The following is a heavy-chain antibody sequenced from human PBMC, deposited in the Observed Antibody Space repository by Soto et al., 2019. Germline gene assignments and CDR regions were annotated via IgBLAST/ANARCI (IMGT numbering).Heavy chain of an antibody. D-gene: IGHD3-10*01. CDR3: ARDGPYYYASRMHV. J-gene: IGHJ6*02. CDR2: LHSGGDT. CDR1: GIPVSSNY. Sequence: EVQLVESGGGLVQPGGSLRLSCVASGIPVSSNYMTWVRQAPGKGLEWVSVLHSGGDTYYANSVKGRFTISRHDSTNTPFLHMTSLPAEDTAVYYCARDGPYYYASRMHVWCQGTPATVS. V-gene: IGHV3-53*04.